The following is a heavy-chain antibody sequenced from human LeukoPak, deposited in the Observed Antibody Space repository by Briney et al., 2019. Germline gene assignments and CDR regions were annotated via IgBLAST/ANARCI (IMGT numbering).Heavy chain of an antibody. J-gene: IGHJ3*02. Sequence: GASVKVSCKASGYTFSNYCMHWVRQAPGQGLEWMEWISAYNGNTNYAQKLQGRVTMSTDTSTSTGYMELRSLRSDDTAVYYCARGLQETLAWLKALSAFDIWGQGTMVTVSS. V-gene: IGHV1-18*04. CDR3: ARGLQETLAWLKALSAFDI. CDR2: ISAYNGNT. D-gene: IGHD5-24*01. CDR1: GYTFSNYC.